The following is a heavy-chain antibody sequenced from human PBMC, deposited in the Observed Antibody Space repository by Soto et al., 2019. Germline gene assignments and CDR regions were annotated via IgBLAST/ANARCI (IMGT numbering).Heavy chain of an antibody. CDR2: ISWNSGSI. D-gene: IGHD3-3*01. Sequence: PGGSLRLSCAASGFTFDDYAMHWVRQAPGKGLEWVSGISWNSGSIGYADSVKGRFTISRDNAKNSLYLQMNSLRAEDTALYYCARAPRPVWSGYYYFDYWGQGTLVTVSS. CDR1: GFTFDDYA. V-gene: IGHV3-9*01. J-gene: IGHJ4*02. CDR3: ARAPRPVWSGYYYFDY.